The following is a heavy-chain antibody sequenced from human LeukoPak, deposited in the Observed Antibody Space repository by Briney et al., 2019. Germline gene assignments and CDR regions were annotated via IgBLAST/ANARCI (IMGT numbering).Heavy chain of an antibody. CDR2: IYYSGIT. V-gene: IGHV4-39*01. CDR3: ARQGYSSSSGGQVFYSMDV. D-gene: IGHD6-6*01. Sequence: PSETLSLTCTVSGGSISSSSYYWGWIRQPPGKGLEWIGSIYYSGITYDNPSLKSRVTISVDTSKNQFSLKLSSVTAADTAVYYCARQGYSSSSGGQVFYSMDVWGQGTTVTVSS. CDR1: GGSISSSSYY. J-gene: IGHJ6*02.